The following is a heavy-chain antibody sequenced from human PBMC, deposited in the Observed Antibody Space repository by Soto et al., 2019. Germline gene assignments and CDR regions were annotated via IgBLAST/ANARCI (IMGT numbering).Heavy chain of an antibody. J-gene: IGHJ4*02. CDR1: GGSISSSSYY. Sequence: SETLSLTCTVYGGSISSSSYYWGWIRQPPGKGLEWIGSIYYSGSTYYNPSLKSRVTMSVDTSANHFSLKLSSVTAADTALYYCARIRYYFDSGGYIFEYWGQGSQVTVSS. D-gene: IGHD3-22*01. CDR2: IYYSGST. V-gene: IGHV4-39*07. CDR3: ARIRYYFDSGGYIFEY.